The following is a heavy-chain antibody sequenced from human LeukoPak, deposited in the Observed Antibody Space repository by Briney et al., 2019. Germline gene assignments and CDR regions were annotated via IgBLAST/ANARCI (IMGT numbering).Heavy chain of an antibody. CDR1: GGSFSGYY. V-gene: IGHV4-34*01. J-gene: IGHJ5*02. CDR2: INHSGST. D-gene: IGHD6-19*01. CDR3: ARRIRAVATTRRGWFDP. Sequence: SETLSLTCAVYGGSFSGYYWSWIRQPPGKGLEWIGEINHSGSTNYNPSLKSRVTISVDTSKNQFSLKLSSVTAADTAVYYCARRIRAVATTRRGWFDPWGQGTLVTVSS.